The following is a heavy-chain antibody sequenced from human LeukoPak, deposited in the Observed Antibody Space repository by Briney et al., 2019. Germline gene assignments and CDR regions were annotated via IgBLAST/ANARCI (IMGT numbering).Heavy chain of an antibody. CDR2: IYYSGST. J-gene: IGHJ4*02. V-gene: IGHV4-59*01. CDR3: ARTASIAAAGTREVYFDY. CDR1: GGSISSYY. D-gene: IGHD6-13*01. Sequence: PSETLSLTCTVSGGSISSYYWSWLRQPPGKGLEWIGYIYYSGSTNYNPSLKSRVTISVDTSKNQFSLKLSSVTAADTAVYYCARTASIAAAGTREVYFDYWGQGTLVTVSS.